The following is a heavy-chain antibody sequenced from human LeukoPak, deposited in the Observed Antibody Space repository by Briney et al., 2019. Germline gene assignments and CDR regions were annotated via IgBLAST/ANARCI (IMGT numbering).Heavy chain of an antibody. D-gene: IGHD6-6*01. V-gene: IGHV3-30-3*01. CDR2: ISYDGSNK. CDR1: GFTFSSYA. Sequence: GGSLRLSCAASGFTFSSYAMHWVRQAPGKGLEWVAVISYDGSNKYYADSVKGRFTISRDNSKNTLYLQMDSLRAEDTAVYYCARGRPFDYWGQGTLVTVSS. J-gene: IGHJ4*02. CDR3: ARGRPFDY.